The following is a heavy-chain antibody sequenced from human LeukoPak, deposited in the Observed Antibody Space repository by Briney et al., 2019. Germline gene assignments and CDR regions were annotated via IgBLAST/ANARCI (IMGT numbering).Heavy chain of an antibody. CDR2: ISSRGDST. CDR1: GFIFSNYA. V-gene: IGHV3-23*01. J-gene: IGHJ4*02. Sequence: PGGSLRFSCAASGFIFSNYAMSWVRQVPGRGLEWVSTISSRGDSTYVADSVKGRFTISRDNSKNSLYLQMNTVRAEDTAVYYCVKGPRPDITVAHTVENWGQGTLVTVSS. CDR3: VKGPRPDITVAHTVEN. D-gene: IGHD6-19*01.